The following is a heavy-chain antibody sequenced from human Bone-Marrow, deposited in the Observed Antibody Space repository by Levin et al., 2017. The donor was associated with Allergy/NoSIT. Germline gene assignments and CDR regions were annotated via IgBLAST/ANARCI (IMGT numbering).Heavy chain of an antibody. D-gene: IGHD4-11*01. CDR3: VRRSVYSNSSD. V-gene: IGHV3-73*01. CDR2: IRSKSNNYAT. CDR1: GFTFSDSA. J-gene: IGHJ4*02. Sequence: GGSLRLSCAASGFTFSDSALHWVRQASGKGLEWVGRIRSKSNNYATVYGASVKGRFIISRHDSKSTAYLQMTSLRIEDTAIYYCVRRSVYSNSSDWGQGTLVTVSS.